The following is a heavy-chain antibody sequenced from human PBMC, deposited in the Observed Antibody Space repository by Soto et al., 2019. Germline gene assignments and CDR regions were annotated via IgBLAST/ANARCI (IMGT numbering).Heavy chain of an antibody. J-gene: IGHJ4*02. D-gene: IGHD3-22*01. CDR2: IWYDGSKK. CDR1: GFTFSSSG. CDR3: ARAPFTIYDTSGYYDY. Sequence: GGSLRLSCAASGFTFSSSGMHWVRQAPGKGLEWVAIIWYDGSKKYYADSAKGRFTISRDNSKNTVYLQMNSLRAEDTAVYYCARAPFTIYDTSGYYDYWGQGTLVTVSS. V-gene: IGHV3-33*01.